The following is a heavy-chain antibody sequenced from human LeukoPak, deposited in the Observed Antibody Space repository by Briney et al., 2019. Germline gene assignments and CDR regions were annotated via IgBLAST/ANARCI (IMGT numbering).Heavy chain of an antibody. V-gene: IGHV3-7*03. Sequence: GGSLRLSCVASGFTFSNYWMSWVRQAPGKGLEWVANIKQDGSEKYYVDSVKGRFTISRDNAKNSLYLQMNSLRAEDTAVYYCARDVYSSGWSDYWGQGTLVTVSS. CDR1: GFTFSNYW. CDR2: IKQDGSEK. D-gene: IGHD6-19*01. J-gene: IGHJ4*02. CDR3: ARDVYSSGWSDY.